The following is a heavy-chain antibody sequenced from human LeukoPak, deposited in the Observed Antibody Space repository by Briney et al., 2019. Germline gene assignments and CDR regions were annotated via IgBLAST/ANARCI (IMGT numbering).Heavy chain of an antibody. CDR3: ARLYYYDSGGYYPYGAFDI. CDR1: GFTVSSNY. Sequence: GGSLRLSRAASGFTVSSNYMSWVRQAPGKGLEWVSVIYSGGSTDYADSVKGRFTISRDNSKNTLYFQMNSLRAEDTAVYYCARLYYYDSGGYYPYGAFDIWGQGTMVTVSS. CDR2: IYSGGST. V-gene: IGHV3-66*01. D-gene: IGHD3-22*01. J-gene: IGHJ3*02.